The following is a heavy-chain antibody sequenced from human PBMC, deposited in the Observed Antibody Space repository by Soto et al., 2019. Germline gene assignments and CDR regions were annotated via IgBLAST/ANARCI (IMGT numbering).Heavy chain of an antibody. CDR1: GFSFSTYA. Sequence: EVQLLESGGGLVQPGGSLRLSCAASGFSFSTYAMSWVRQAPGKGLEWVAGISGSGVTTDSADSVKGRFTISRDHSKSTLYLHMNGLRAEDTAVYYCARCNTNRCYRIDYWGQGTLVTVSS. V-gene: IGHV3-23*01. CDR3: ARCNTNRCYRIDY. D-gene: IGHD2-2*01. CDR2: ISGSGVTT. J-gene: IGHJ4*02.